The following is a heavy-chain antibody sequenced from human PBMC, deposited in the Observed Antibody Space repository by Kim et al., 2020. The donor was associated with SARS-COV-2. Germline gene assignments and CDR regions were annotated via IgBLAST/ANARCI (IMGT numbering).Heavy chain of an antibody. J-gene: IGHJ4*02. CDR1: GGSIRSTSHY. D-gene: IGHD5-18*01. Sequence: SETLSLTCSVSGGSIRSTSHYWGWIRQPPGKGLEWIGSIYYSGSTYYNPSLKSRLTIFVDTSKNQFSLKLSSVTAADTAVYYCARALNGYSYSRPFYYFASGGQGTPVTVSS. CDR3: ARALNGYSYSRPFYYFAS. V-gene: IGHV4-39*01. CDR2: IYYSGST.